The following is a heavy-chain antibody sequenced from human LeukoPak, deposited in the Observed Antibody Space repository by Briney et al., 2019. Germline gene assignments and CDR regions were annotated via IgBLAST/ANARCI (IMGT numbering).Heavy chain of an antibody. D-gene: IGHD4-17*01. J-gene: IGHJ3*02. V-gene: IGHV3-73*01. CDR1: GFTFSGSA. Sequence: PGGSLRLSCAASGFTFSGSAMHWVRQASGQGLEWVGRIRSKANSYATAYDASVKGRLTISRDDSKNTAYLQMNSLKTEDTAVYYCTRATVSDAFDIWGQGTMVTVSS. CDR2: IRSKANSYAT. CDR3: TRATVSDAFDI.